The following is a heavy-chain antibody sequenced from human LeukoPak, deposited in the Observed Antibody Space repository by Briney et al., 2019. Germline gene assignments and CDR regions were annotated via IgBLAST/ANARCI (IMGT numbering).Heavy chain of an antibody. D-gene: IGHD2-8*01. CDR2: ISSDGKSK. Sequence: GGSLRLSCAASGFTFSTYAFHWVRQAPGTGLDWVAVISSDGKSKIYADSVKGRFTISRDNSKNTLFLQMNSLRTEDTAVYYCARDPMADFDYWGQGALVTVSS. V-gene: IGHV3-30*04. J-gene: IGHJ4*02. CDR1: GFTFSTYA. CDR3: ARDPMADFDY.